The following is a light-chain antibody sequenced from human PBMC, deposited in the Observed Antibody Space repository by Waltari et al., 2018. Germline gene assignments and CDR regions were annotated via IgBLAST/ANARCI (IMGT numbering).Light chain of an antibody. Sequence: DIVLTQSPATLSVSPGGRATLSCRASQSIDYYLNWYQVRPGQAPRLLIYETSNRATGIPDRFSGSGSGTDFTLSISNVEPEDFAIYYCHQRSNWGPFGPGT. V-gene: IGKV3-11*01. J-gene: IGKJ3*01. CDR3: HQRSNWGP. CDR1: QSIDYY. CDR2: ETS.